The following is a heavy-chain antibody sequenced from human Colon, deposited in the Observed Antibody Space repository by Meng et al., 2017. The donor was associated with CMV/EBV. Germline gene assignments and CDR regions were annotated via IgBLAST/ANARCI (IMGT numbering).Heavy chain of an antibody. J-gene: IGHJ5*02. V-gene: IGHV3-48*03. CDR1: GFIFSSHE. D-gene: IGHD1-1*01. CDR3: AREGTDDQDWFDP. Sequence: GESLKISCVGSGFIFSSHEMNWVRQAPGKGLEWISYISNTGRTIYYADSVKGRFTISRDNAKNSLYLQMNSLTPEDTAVYYCAREGTDDQDWFDPWGQGTLVTVSS. CDR2: ISNTGRTI.